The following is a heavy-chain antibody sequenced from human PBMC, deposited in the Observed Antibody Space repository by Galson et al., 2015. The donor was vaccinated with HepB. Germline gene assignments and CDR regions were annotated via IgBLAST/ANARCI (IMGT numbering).Heavy chain of an antibody. CDR3: ARFLLEQWPAGAFDI. Sequence: ETLSLTCTVSGGSISSSSYYWGWIRQPPGKGLEWIGSIHYSVSTYHNPSLKSRVTISVDTSKNQFSLKLSSVTAADTAVYYCARFLLEQWPAGAFDIWGQGTMVTVSS. CDR1: GGSISSSSYY. J-gene: IGHJ3*02. V-gene: IGHV4-39*07. CDR2: IHYSVST. D-gene: IGHD6-19*01.